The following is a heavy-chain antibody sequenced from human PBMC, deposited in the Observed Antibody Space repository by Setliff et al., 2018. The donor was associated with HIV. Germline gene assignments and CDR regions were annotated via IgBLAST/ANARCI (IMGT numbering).Heavy chain of an antibody. J-gene: IGHJ4*02. V-gene: IGHV3-53*01. D-gene: IGHD4-17*01. CDR3: ARGRRYFGDYYY. Sequence: GGSLRLSCAASGFTFSRAWMSWVRQAPGKGLEWVSVIYRDGATYYADFVKGRFTISRDIAKNTIYLQMNSLTSEDTAFYYCARGRRYFGDYYYWGQGALVTVSS. CDR2: IYRDGAT. CDR1: GFTFSRAW.